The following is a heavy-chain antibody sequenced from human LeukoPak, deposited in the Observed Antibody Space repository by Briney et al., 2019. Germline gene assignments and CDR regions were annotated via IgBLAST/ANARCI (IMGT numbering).Heavy chain of an antibody. V-gene: IGHV5-51*01. J-gene: IGHJ3*02. CDR2: IYPGDSDT. Sequence: WESLKISCKGSGYSFTSYWIGWVRQMPGKGLEWMGIIYPGDSDTRYSPSFQGQVTISADKSISTAYLQWSNLKASDTAMYYCARLAGPFVDAFDTWGQGTMVTVSS. CDR1: GYSFTSYW. CDR3: ARLAGPFVDAFDT.